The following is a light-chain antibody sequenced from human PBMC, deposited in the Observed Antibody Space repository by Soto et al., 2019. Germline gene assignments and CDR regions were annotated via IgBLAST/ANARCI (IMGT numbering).Light chain of an antibody. Sequence: EIQMTQSPSSLSASVGDRVTITCRASQSISSWLAWYQQKPGKAPKLLIYKASSLDSGVPSRFSGSGSGTEFTLTISSLQSDDFATYYCQQYNSYSGTFGQGTKVDVK. J-gene: IGKJ1*01. CDR2: KAS. CDR3: QQYNSYSGT. CDR1: QSISSW. V-gene: IGKV1-5*03.